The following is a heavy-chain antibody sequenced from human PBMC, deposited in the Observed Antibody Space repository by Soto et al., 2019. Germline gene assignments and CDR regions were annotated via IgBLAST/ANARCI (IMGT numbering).Heavy chain of an antibody. V-gene: IGHV4-31*03. CDR1: SGSIISGAYY. J-gene: IGHJ3*02. Sequence: SETLSLTCTVSSGSIISGAYYWSWIRQHPGRGLEWIGYIYYSGSTYYNPSLKSRVTISVDTSKNQLSLKLRSVTAADTAVYYCSGYCSGGSCSSAFDIWGQGTMVTVSS. CDR2: IYYSGST. CDR3: SGYCSGGSCSSAFDI. D-gene: IGHD2-15*01.